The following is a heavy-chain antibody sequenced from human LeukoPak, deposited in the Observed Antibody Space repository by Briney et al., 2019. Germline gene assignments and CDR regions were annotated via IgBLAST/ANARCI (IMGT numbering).Heavy chain of an antibody. CDR1: GFTFSSYA. V-gene: IGHV3-23*01. Sequence: GGSLRLSCVASGFTFSSYAMSWVRQAPGKGLEWVSAISGSGGSTYYADSVKGRFTISRDNSKNTLYLQMNSLRAEDTAVYYCAKAEFTAAAGTGTYYFDYWGQGTLVTVSS. CDR2: ISGSGGST. J-gene: IGHJ4*02. CDR3: AKAEFTAAAGTGTYYFDY. D-gene: IGHD6-13*01.